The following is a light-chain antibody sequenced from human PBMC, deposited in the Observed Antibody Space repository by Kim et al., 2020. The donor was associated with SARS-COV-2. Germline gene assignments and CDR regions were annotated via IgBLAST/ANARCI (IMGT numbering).Light chain of an antibody. CDR1: SGYSDNP. Sequence: QPVLTQSPSASASLGASVKLTCTLSSGYSDNPVAWHQQQPEKGPRFLMKIYTDGSHNRGDGIPERFSGSSSGAERYLTISSLQSDDEADYYCQTWGSGIRVFGGGTKVTVL. CDR2: IYTDGSH. V-gene: IGLV4-69*01. J-gene: IGLJ2*01. CDR3: QTWGSGIRV.